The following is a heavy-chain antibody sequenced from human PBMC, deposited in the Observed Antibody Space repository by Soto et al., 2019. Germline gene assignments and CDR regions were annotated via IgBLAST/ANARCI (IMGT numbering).Heavy chain of an antibody. CDR2: LYSGGTT. CDR3: ARHTYCDYSTF. J-gene: IGHJ4*02. D-gene: IGHD4-17*01. CDR1: GFMVSANY. V-gene: IGHV3-53*01. Sequence: EVQLVESGGGLIQPGGSLRLSCAASGFMVSANYMTWVRQAPGKGLEWVSVLYSGGTTYYAESVKGRFTISRDNSKNTLYLQMDSLRDEDTAVYYCARHTYCDYSTFWGQGTLVTVSS.